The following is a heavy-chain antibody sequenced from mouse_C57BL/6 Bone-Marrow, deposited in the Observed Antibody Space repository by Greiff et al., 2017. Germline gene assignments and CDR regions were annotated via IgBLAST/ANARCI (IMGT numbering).Heavy chain of an antibody. CDR1: GYTFTGYW. V-gene: IGHV1-9*01. J-gene: IGHJ3*01. CDR3: ARGRILWAWFAY. Sequence: VQLQESGAELMKPGASVKLSCKATGYTFTGYWIEWVKQRPGHGLEWIGEILPGSGSTNYNEKFKGKATFTADTSSNPAYMQLSSLTTEDSAIYYCARGRILWAWFAYWGQGTLVTVSA. CDR2: ILPGSGST.